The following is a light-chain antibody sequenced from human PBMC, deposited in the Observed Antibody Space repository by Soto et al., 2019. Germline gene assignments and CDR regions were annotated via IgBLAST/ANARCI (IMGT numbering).Light chain of an antibody. V-gene: IGLV2-14*03. Sequence: QSALTQPAAVSVSPGQSITISCTGTRSDIGAYNFVSWYQQHPGEVPKLILYDVNVRPSGVSNRFSGSKSGNTASLTISGLQAEDEADYYCTSWTTSTTMIFGGGTKVTVL. CDR1: RSDIGAYNF. CDR3: TSWTTSTTMI. J-gene: IGLJ2*01. CDR2: DVN.